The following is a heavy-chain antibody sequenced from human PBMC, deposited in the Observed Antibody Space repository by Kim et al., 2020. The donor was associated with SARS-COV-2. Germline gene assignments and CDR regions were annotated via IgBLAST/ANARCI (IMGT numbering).Heavy chain of an antibody. CDR1: GYIFTSYY. J-gene: IGHJ4*02. CDR2: IDPNSGAT. V-gene: IGHV1-2*06. D-gene: IGHD3-22*01. CDR3: ASDIVGFYYAY. Sequence: ASVKVSCKASGYIFTSYYIHWVRQAPGQGLEWMGRIDPNSGATDYAETLQGRVTMTRDTSISTAYMELSRLTFDDTALYYCASDIVGFYYAYWGQGTPVT.